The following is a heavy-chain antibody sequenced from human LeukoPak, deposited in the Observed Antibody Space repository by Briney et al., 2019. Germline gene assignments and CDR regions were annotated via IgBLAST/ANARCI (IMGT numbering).Heavy chain of an antibody. D-gene: IGHD3-22*01. V-gene: IGHV4-59*08. CDR1: GGSISSYY. CDR2: IYYSGST. CDR3: ARGTTYYYDSSGYQTDY. Sequence: SETLSLTCTVSGGSISSYYWSWIRQPPGKGLEWIGYIYYSGSTYYNPSLKSRVTISVDTSKNQFSLKLSSVTAADTAVYYCARGTTYYYDSSGYQTDYWGQGTLVTVSS. J-gene: IGHJ4*02.